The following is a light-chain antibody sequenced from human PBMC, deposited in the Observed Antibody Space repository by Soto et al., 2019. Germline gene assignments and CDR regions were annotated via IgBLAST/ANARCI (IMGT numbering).Light chain of an antibody. Sequence: DIVLTQSPGTLSLSPGERATLSCRASQSVSSNYLAWYQQKPGQAPRLLIHGASIRATGVPDRFSGSGSGTDFTLTISRLEPEDFAVYHCQQYGSLSWTFGQGTKV. CDR2: GAS. J-gene: IGKJ1*01. CDR1: QSVSSNY. CDR3: QQYGSLSWT. V-gene: IGKV3-20*01.